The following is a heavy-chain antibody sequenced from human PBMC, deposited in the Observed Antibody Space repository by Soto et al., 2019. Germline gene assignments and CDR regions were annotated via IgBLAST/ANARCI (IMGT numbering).Heavy chain of an antibody. J-gene: IGHJ6*03. D-gene: IGHD2-2*01. CDR1: GGSFSGYY. CDR3: ARARYCSSTSCYQYDYYYIEV. V-gene: IGHV4-34*01. CDR2: INHSGST. Sequence: SETLSLTCAVYGGSFSGYYWSWIRQPPGKGLEWIGEINHSGSTNYNPSLKSRVTISVDTSKNQFSLKLSSVTAADTAVYYCARARYCSSTSCYQYDYYYIEVWGKGRRFTV.